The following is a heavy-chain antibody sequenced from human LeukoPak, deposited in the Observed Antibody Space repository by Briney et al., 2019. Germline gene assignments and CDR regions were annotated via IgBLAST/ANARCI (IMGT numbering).Heavy chain of an antibody. D-gene: IGHD1-26*01. CDR2: IKHSGGST. CDR3: ATEVESTYNFDY. J-gene: IGHJ4*02. CDR1: GYTFTSYH. V-gene: IGHV1-46*01. Sequence: GASVKVSCKASGYTFTSYHVHWVRQAPGQGLEWMAIIKHSGGSTIYAQKFRGRVTVTRDTSTSTVYMELSSLSSEDTAVYYCATEVESTYNFDYWGQGTLVAVSS.